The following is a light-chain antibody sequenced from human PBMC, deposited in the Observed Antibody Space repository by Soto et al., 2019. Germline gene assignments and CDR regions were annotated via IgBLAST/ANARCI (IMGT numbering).Light chain of an antibody. CDR2: TTS. J-gene: IGKJ3*01. Sequence: EIVLTQSPDTLSLSPGERATLSCTASESVTSSCLAWYQRKPGPAPRLLIHTTSTRATDIPDRFSCSGSGTDFTLTISRLESEDFAVYYCQQCGGSPLFSFGPGTRVDI. CDR1: ESVTSSC. CDR3: QQCGGSPLFS. V-gene: IGKV3-20*01.